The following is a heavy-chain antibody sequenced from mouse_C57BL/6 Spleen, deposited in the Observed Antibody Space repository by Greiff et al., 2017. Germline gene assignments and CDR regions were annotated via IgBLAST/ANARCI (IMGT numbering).Heavy chain of an antibody. V-gene: IGHV5-17*01. CDR2: ISSGSSTI. CDR1: GFTFSDYG. J-gene: IGHJ2*01. CDR3: ASEDLRRDYFDY. Sequence: EVKLMESGGGLVKPGGSLKLSCAASGFTFSDYGMHWVRQAPEKGLEWVAYISSGSSTIYYADTVKGRFTISRDNAKNTLFLQMTSLRSEDTAMYYCASEDLRRDYFDYWGQGTTLTVSS. D-gene: IGHD2-12*01.